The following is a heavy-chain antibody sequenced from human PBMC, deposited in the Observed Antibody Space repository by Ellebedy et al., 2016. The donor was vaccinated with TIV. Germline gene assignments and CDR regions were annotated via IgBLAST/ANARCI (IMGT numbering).Heavy chain of an antibody. CDR3: ARGQGRRKATDF. V-gene: IGHV4-39*07. D-gene: IGHD5-12*01. CDR2: IYYSGST. CDR1: GGSISSSSHY. Sequence: SETLSLXXSVSGGSISSSSHYWGWIRQPPGKGLEWIGTIYYSGSTYYNPSLKSRVTISVDTSKNQFSLKLSSVTAADTAVYYCARGQGRRKATDFWGQGTLVTVSS. J-gene: IGHJ4*02.